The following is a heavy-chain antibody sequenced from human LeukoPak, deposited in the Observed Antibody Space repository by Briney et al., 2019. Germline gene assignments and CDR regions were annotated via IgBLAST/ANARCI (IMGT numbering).Heavy chain of an antibody. D-gene: IGHD6-13*01. CDR2: INPSGGST. CDR3: ARDVLSTLAAARFDP. Sequence: GASVKVSCKASGYTFTSYYMHWVRQAPGQGLERMGIINPSGGSTSYAQKFQGRVTMTRDTSTSTVYMELSSLRSEDTAVYYCARDVLSTLAAARFDPWGQGTLVTVSS. CDR1: GYTFTSYY. J-gene: IGHJ5*02. V-gene: IGHV1-46*01.